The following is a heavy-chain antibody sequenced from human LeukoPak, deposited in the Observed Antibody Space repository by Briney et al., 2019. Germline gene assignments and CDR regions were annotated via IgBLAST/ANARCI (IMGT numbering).Heavy chain of an antibody. V-gene: IGHV3-7*01. CDR3: ARDDCSSIGCYHNWFDP. CDR2: IKQDGSEK. CDR1: GFTFSSYW. J-gene: IGHJ5*02. D-gene: IGHD2-2*01. Sequence: GGSLRLSCAASGFTFSSYWMSWVRQAPGKGLEWVANIKQDGSEKYYVDSVKGRFTISRDNAKNSLYLQMNCLRAEDTAVYYCARDDCSSIGCYHNWFDPWGQGTLVTVSS.